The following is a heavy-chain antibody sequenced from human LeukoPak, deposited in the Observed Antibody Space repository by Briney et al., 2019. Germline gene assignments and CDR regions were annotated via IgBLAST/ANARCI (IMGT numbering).Heavy chain of an antibody. V-gene: IGHV4-61*01. J-gene: IGHJ4*02. CDR1: GGSVTSNNYY. CDR3: ATQQWIGTFHY. CDR2: VSYTGIP. Sequence: SESLSLTCTVSGGSVTSNNYYWSWLRQPPGEGLEWIGYVSYTGIPTYNPSLKSRVTISLDTSKSQFSLQLSSVTAADTAVYYCATQQWIGTFHYWGQGALVTVSS. D-gene: IGHD3-10*01.